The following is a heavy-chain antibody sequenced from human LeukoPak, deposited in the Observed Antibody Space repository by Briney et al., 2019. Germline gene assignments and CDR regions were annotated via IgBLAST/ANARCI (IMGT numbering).Heavy chain of an antibody. J-gene: IGHJ4*02. D-gene: IGHD6-19*01. Sequence: SETLSLTCTVSGCSLSSFYWSWFRQPAGKGLDWIGRIYSSGSTNYNPYLTRRLTMSVDTSKNQFSLRLSSVTAADTAVYSCARVLGWAGFDYWGQGTLVTVSS. CDR2: IYSSGST. V-gene: IGHV4-4*07. CDR3: ARVLGWAGFDY. CDR1: GCSLSSFY.